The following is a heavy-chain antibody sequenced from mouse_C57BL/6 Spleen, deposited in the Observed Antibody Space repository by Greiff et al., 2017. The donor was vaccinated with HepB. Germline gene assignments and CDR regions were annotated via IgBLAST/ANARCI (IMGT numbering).Heavy chain of an antibody. CDR1: GYTFTSYW. V-gene: IGHV1-52*01. CDR2: IDPSDSET. CDR3: ARSAITTVVGFDY. D-gene: IGHD1-1*01. Sequence: VQLQQSGAELVRPGSSVKLSCKASGYTFTSYWMHWVKQRPIQGLEWIGNIDPSDSETHYNQKFKDKATLNVDKSSSTSYMQLRSLTSEDSAVDCCARSAITTVVGFDYWGQGTTLTVSS. J-gene: IGHJ2*01.